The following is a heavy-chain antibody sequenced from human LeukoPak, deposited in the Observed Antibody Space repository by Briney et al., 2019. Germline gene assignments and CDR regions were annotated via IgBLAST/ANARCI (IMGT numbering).Heavy chain of an antibody. V-gene: IGHV3-33*01. CDR3: ARIRSLGAFDF. Sequence: PGRSLRLSCAASGFTFSSYGMHWVRQAPGKGLEWVAVIWYDGSNKYYADSVKGRFTISRDNSKNTLYLQMNSLRAEDTAVYYCARIRSLGAFDFGGQGTMVTVSS. J-gene: IGHJ3*01. CDR1: GFTFSSYG. D-gene: IGHD3-3*01. CDR2: IWYDGSNK.